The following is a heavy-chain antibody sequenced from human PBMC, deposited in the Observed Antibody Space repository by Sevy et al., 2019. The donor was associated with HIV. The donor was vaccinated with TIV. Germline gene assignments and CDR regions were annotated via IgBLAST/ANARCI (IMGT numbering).Heavy chain of an antibody. CDR2: TRNKANSYTT. J-gene: IGHJ4*02. CDR3: ARLCGITGTNY. Sequence: GGSLRLSCAASGFTSSDHYMDWVRQAPGKGLEWVGRTRNKANSYTTEYAASVKGRFTISRDDSKNSLYLQMNSLKTEDTAVYYCARLCGITGTNYWGQGTLVTVSS. CDR1: GFTSSDHY. D-gene: IGHD1-20*01. V-gene: IGHV3-72*01.